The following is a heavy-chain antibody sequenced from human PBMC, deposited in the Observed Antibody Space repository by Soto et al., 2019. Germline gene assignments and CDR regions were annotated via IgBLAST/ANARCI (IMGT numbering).Heavy chain of an antibody. V-gene: IGHV3-33*01. Sequence: QVQLVESGGGVVRPGRSLRLSCAASGFTFSSYGVQWVRQAPGKGLVWVAVIWEDGSNKYYADSVKGRLTISRDNSKNTLYLHMNGLRADDTAVYSCARQGMGATTASFDYSGQGALVTVSS. J-gene: IGHJ4*02. D-gene: IGHD1-26*01. CDR3: ARQGMGATTASFDY. CDR2: IWEDGSNK. CDR1: GFTFSSYG.